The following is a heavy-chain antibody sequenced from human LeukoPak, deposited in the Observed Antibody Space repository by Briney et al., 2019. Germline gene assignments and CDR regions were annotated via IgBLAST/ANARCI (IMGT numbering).Heavy chain of an antibody. CDR2: INPSGGST. D-gene: IGHD6-13*01. CDR3: ARDGGNPKSIAAANNWFDP. CDR1: GYTFTSYY. Sequence: ASVKVSCKASGYTFTSYYMHWVRQAPGQGLEWMGIINPSGGSTSYAQKFQGRVTMTRDMSTSTVYMELSSLRSEDTAVYYCARDGGNPKSIAAANNWFDPWGQGTLVTVSS. V-gene: IGHV1-46*01. J-gene: IGHJ5*02.